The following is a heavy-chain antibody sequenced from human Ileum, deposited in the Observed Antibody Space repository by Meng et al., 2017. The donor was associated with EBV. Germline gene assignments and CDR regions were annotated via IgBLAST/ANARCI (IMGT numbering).Heavy chain of an antibody. CDR2: ISAYNGNT. D-gene: IGHD2-15*01. CDR1: GSTFTSYG. CDR3: ARVGARGGSCYY. Sequence: VQLGQSGAGVKKPGASVRVSCKASGSTFTSYGISWGRQAPGQGLEWMGWISAYNGNTNYAQKLQGRVTMTTDTSTSTAYMELRSLRSDDTAVYYCARVGARGGSCYYWGQGTLVTVAS. J-gene: IGHJ4*02. V-gene: IGHV1-18*01.